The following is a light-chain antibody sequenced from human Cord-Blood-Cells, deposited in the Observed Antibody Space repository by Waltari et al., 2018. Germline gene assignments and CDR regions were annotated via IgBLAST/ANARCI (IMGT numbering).Light chain of an antibody. CDR3: QQSYTTPWT. Sequence: IQLTQSPSSLSASVGDRVTITCRASQNISSYLIWYQQKPGKGPTLRIYAAYSLQSGVPSRFSGSGSGTDFSLTISSLQPEDFATYYCQQSYTTPWTFGQGTKVEIK. J-gene: IGKJ1*01. V-gene: IGKV1-39*01. CDR2: AAY. CDR1: QNISSY.